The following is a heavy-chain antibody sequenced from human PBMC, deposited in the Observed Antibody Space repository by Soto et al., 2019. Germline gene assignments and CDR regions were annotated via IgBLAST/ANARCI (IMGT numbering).Heavy chain of an antibody. V-gene: IGHV1-46*01. CDR3: ARVEALYDVWSGQAPYYYYGMDV. D-gene: IGHD3-3*01. J-gene: IGHJ6*02. CDR1: GYTFTTYY. Sequence: ASVKVSCKASGYTFTTYYLHWVRQAPGQGLEWMGKIDPSVGGVTYAQKFQGRVTITADESTSTAYMELSSLRSEDTAVYYCARVEALYDVWSGQAPYYYYGMDVWGQGTTVTVSS. CDR2: IDPSVGGV.